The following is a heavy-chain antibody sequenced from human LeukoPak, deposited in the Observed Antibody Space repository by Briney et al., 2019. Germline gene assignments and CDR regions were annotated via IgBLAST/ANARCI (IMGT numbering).Heavy chain of an antibody. CDR2: VNPNSGGT. CDR1: GYSFTGYY. D-gene: IGHD4-11*01. J-gene: IGHJ4*02. CDR3: AREGYSSY. Sequence: ASVKVSCKASGYSFTGYYMHWVRQAPGQGLEWMGWVNPNSGGTTYAQKFQGRVTMTRGTSISTAYMELSRLRSDDTAAYYCAREGYSSYWGQGTLVTVSS. V-gene: IGHV1-2*02.